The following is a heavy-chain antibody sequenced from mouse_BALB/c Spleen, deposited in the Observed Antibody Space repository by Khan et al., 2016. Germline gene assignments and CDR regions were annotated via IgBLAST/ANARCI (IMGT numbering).Heavy chain of an antibody. V-gene: IGHV2-6-7*01. J-gene: IGHJ3*01. Sequence: QVQLNESGPGLVAPSQSLSITCTVSGFSLTGYGVNWVRQPPGKGLEWLGKMWADGRTDYNSALQSRVSLSKDHSKSQVFLKMTSLQTDATANYYCSSDYDGFAYWGQGTLVIVSA. D-gene: IGHD2-12*01. CDR1: GFSLTGYG. CDR3: SSDYDGFAY. CDR2: MWADGRT.